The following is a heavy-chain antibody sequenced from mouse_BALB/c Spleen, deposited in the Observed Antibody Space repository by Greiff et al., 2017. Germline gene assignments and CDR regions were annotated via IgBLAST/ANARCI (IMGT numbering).Heavy chain of an antibody. V-gene: IGHV5-6*01. D-gene: IGHD1-2*01. CDR2: ISSGGSYT. Sequence: EVKLMESGGDLVKPVGSLKLSCAASGFTFSSYGMSWVRQTPDKRLEWVATISSGGSYTYYPDSVKGRFTISRDNAKNTLYLQMSSLKSEDTAMYYCARQEITTAYYFDYWGQGTTLTVSS. CDR3: ARQEITTAYYFDY. CDR1: GFTFSSYG. J-gene: IGHJ2*01.